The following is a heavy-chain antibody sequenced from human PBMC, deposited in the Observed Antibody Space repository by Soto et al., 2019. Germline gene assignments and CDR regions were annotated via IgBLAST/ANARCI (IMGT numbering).Heavy chain of an antibody. CDR2: ISSSSSYI. V-gene: IGHV3-21*01. CDR3: ARDWGYSGYDLYWFDP. Sequence: GGSLRLSCAASGFTFSSYSMNWVRQAPGKGLEWVSSISSSSSYIYYADSVKGRFTISRDNAKNSLYLQMNSLRAEDTAVYYCARDWGYSGYDLYWFDPWGQGTLVTVSS. D-gene: IGHD5-12*01. J-gene: IGHJ5*02. CDR1: GFTFSSYS.